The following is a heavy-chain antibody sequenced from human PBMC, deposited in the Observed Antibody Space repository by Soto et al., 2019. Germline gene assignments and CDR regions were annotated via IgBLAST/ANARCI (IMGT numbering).Heavy chain of an antibody. CDR2: INYSGST. V-gene: IGHV4-34*01. CDR3: ARTYDSSGPNSGGYGFDI. CDR1: GGSFSGYY. Sequence: SETLSLTCAVYGGSFSGYYWSWIRQPPGKGLEWIGEINYSGSTNYNPSLKSRVTISVDTSKNQFSLKLSSVTAADTAMYYCARTYDSSGPNSGGYGFDIWGQGTVVTVSS. J-gene: IGHJ3*02. D-gene: IGHD3-22*01.